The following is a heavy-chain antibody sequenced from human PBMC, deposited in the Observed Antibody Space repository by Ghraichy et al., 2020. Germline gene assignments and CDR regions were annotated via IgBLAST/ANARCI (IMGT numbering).Heavy chain of an antibody. V-gene: IGHV4-30-2*01. CDR1: GGSINSGSYS. D-gene: IGHD2-2*01. CDR2: IYHSGGT. J-gene: IGHJ5*02. Sequence: QTLSLTCAVSGGSINSGSYSWGWIRQPPGKGLEWIGYIYHSGGTYYNPSLKSRVIISVDRSKNQFSLKLTSVTAADTAVYYCARGGYCSSTGCWSFNWFDPWGQGTLVTVSS. CDR3: ARGGYCSSTGCWSFNWFDP.